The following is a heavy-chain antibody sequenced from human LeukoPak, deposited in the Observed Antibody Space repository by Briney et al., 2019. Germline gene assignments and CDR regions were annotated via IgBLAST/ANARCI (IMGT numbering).Heavy chain of an antibody. CDR2: ISYDGSNK. CDR3: AKDQEELLWFGEPGYYGMDV. D-gene: IGHD3-10*01. J-gene: IGHJ6*02. V-gene: IGHV3-30*18. Sequence: GSLRLSCAASGFTFSSYGMHWVRQAPGKGLEWVAVISYDGSNKYYADSVKGRFTISRDNSKNTLYLQMNSLRAEDTAVYYCAKDQEELLWFGEPGYYGMDVWGQGITVTVSS. CDR1: GFTFSSYG.